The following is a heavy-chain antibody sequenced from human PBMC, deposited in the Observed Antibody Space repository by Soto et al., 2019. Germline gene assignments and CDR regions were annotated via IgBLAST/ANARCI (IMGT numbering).Heavy chain of an antibody. CDR1: GGTLSTYG. J-gene: IGHJ6*02. D-gene: IGHD2-15*01. CDR3: ARATNYYCSASSCYRMHV. CDR2: IIPVFGTE. Sequence: QVQLVQSGAEVKKPGSSVKVSYKASGGTLSTYGISWVRQAPGQGLEWIGGIIPVFGTENYAQRVQGRVTITADESTSTSHMDLSSLRAADTGVYYCARATNYYCSASSCYRMHVWDQGTTITVSS. V-gene: IGHV1-69*01.